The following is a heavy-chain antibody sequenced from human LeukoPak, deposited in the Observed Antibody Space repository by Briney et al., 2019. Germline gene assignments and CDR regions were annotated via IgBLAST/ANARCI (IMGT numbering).Heavy chain of an antibody. V-gene: IGHV3-23*01. CDR1: GFTFSSYA. CDR3: AKDRGSSGYLAEYFQH. D-gene: IGHD3-22*01. CDR2: ISGSGSST. Sequence: GGSLRLSCAASGFTFSSYAMSWVRQAPGKGLEWVSAISGSGSSTYYADSVKGRFTISRDNSKNTLYLQMNSLRAEDTAVYYCAKDRGSSGYLAEYFQHWGQGTLVTVSS. J-gene: IGHJ1*01.